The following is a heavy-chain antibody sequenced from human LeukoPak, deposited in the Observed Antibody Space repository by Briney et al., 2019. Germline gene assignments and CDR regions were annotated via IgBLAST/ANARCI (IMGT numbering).Heavy chain of an antibody. CDR1: GGTFSSYA. CDR3: ARGTVAGTGFDY. D-gene: IGHD6-19*01. CDR2: IIPILGIA. V-gene: IGHV1-69*04. J-gene: IGHJ4*02. Sequence: SVKVSCKASGGTFSSYAISWVRQAPGQGLEWMGRIIPILGIANYAQKFQGRVTITADKSTSTAYMELSSLRSEDTAVYYCARGTVAGTGFDYWGQGTLVTVSS.